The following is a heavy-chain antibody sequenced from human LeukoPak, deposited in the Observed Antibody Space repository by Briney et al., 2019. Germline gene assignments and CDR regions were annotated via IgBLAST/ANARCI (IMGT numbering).Heavy chain of an antibody. Sequence: GESLKISRKGSEYSFTSYWIGWARQMPGKGLEWMGIIYPDDSDTRYSPSFQGQVTISADKSTSTAYLQWSSLKASDTAMYFCARAPMGTSTNFDYWGQGTLVTVSS. CDR3: ARAPMGTSTNFDY. J-gene: IGHJ4*02. D-gene: IGHD1-26*01. CDR2: IYPDDSDT. CDR1: EYSFTSYW. V-gene: IGHV5-51*01.